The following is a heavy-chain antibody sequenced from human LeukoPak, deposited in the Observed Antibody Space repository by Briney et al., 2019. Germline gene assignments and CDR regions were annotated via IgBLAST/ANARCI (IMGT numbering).Heavy chain of an antibody. D-gene: IGHD3-10*01. J-gene: IGHJ4*02. CDR1: GFTFSDYN. CDR2: MSPDGNKK. V-gene: IGHV3-30-3*01. Sequence: KSGGSLRLSCAASGFTFSDYNMHWVRQAPGEGLDWVALMSPDGNKKYYTDSVKGRFTISKDNSKNTVDLQLNRVRAEDTAVYYCARDLIGRYTFDYCGQGTLVTVSS. CDR3: ARDLIGRYTFDY.